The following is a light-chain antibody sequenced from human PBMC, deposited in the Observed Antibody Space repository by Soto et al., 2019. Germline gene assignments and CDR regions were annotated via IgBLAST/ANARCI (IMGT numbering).Light chain of an antibody. J-gene: IGLJ1*01. Sequence: HSALTQPPSASGSPGQSLTISCTGTSSDVGGYNYVSWYQQRPGKAPKLVIYEVTKRPSGVPDRFSGSKSGNTASLTISGLQAEDEGDYYCCSYAGSYTFVFGTGTKVTVL. CDR3: CSYAGSYTFV. V-gene: IGLV2-8*01. CDR2: EVT. CDR1: SSDVGGYNY.